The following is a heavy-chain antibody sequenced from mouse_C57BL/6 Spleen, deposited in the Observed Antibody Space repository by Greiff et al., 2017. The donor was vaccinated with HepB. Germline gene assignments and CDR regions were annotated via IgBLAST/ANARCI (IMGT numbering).Heavy chain of an antibody. CDR3: ARDYYGSNSYWYFDV. V-gene: IGHV1-26*01. CDR1: GYTFTDYY. CDR2: INPNNGGT. J-gene: IGHJ1*03. D-gene: IGHD1-1*01. Sequence: EVQLQQSGPELVKPGASVKISCKASGYTFTDYYMNWVKQSHGKSLEWIGDINPNNGGTSYNQKFKGKATLTVDKSSSTAYMELRSLTSEDSAVYYCARDYYGSNSYWYFDVWGTGTTVTVSS.